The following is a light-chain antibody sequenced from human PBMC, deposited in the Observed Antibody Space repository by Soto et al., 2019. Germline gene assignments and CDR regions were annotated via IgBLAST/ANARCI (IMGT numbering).Light chain of an antibody. CDR1: SSNIGNNY. CDR3: GTWDSSLSAVV. CDR2: DNN. J-gene: IGLJ1*01. V-gene: IGLV1-51*01. Sequence: QSVLTQPPSVSAAPGQKVTISGSGSSSNIGNNYVSWYQQPPGTAPKLLIYDNNKRPSGIPDRFSGSKSGTSATLGITGLQTGDEADYYCGTWDSSLSAVVFGTGTKLTVL.